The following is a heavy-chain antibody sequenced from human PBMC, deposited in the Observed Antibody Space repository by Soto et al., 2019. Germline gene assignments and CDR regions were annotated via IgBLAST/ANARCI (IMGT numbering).Heavy chain of an antibody. CDR1: GFTVSSYD. CDR3: AIDPSMSTGFFKRVFDL. V-gene: IGHV3-30*03. J-gene: IGHJ4*02. CDR2: ISHDGSGK. D-gene: IGHD3-9*01. Sequence: GGSLRLSCVASGFTVSSYDIHWVRQAPGKGLEWVAVISHDGSGKYYADSVKGRFTISRDNSKNLVFLQMNSLRAEDTAVYYCAIDPSMSTGFFKRVFDLWGQGALVTVSS.